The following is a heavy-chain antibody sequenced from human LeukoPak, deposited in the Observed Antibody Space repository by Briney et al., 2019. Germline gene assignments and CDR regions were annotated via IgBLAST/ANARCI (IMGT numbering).Heavy chain of an antibody. CDR3: AKDPPYYYDSSGYGY. Sequence: GGSLRLSCAASGFIFSSYAMSWVRQAPGKGLEWVSAISGSGGSTYYADSVKGRFTISRDNFKNTLYLQMNSLRAEDTAVYYCAKDPPYYYDSSGYGYWGQGTLVTVSS. D-gene: IGHD3-22*01. J-gene: IGHJ4*02. V-gene: IGHV3-23*01. CDR2: ISGSGGST. CDR1: GFIFSSYA.